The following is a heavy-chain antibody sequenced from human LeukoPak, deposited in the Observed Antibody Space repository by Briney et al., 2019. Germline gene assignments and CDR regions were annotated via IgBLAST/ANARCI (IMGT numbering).Heavy chain of an antibody. CDR1: GYTFTSYG. CDR2: ISAYNGNT. J-gene: IGHJ4*02. D-gene: IGHD3-3*01. Sequence: ASVKASCKASGYTFTSYGISWVRQAPGQGLEWMGWISAYNGNTNYAQKPQGRVTMTTDTSTSTAYMELRSLRSDDTAVYYCASASNFWSGYSPFDYWGQGTLVTVSS. V-gene: IGHV1-18*01. CDR3: ASASNFWSGYSPFDY.